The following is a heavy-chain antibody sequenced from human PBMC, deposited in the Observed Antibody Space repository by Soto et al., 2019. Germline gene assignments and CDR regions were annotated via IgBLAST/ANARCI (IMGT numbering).Heavy chain of an antibody. Sequence: GGSLRLSCAASGFSFSNAWMSRVRQAPGKGLEWVGRIKSKTDGGTIDYAAPVKGRFTISRDDSKNTLYLQMSSLKAEDTAVYYCAPLGALGYWGQGTLVTVSS. D-gene: IGHD3-16*01. CDR2: IKSKTDGGTI. J-gene: IGHJ4*02. CDR3: APLGALGY. V-gene: IGHV3-15*01. CDR1: GFSFSNAW.